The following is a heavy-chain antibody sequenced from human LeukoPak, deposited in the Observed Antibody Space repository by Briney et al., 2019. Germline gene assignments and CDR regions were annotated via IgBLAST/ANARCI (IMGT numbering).Heavy chain of an antibody. V-gene: IGHV3-7*01. CDR3: ARVVGSGWYGEDYFDY. D-gene: IGHD6-19*01. J-gene: IGHJ4*02. CDR1: GFSFSQYW. Sequence: GGSLRLSCASSGFSFSQYWMTWVRQSPGKGLQWVANINQIGREQQYADSVKGRFIISRDNTDNWLYLQLHNLRGEDTGVYFCARVVGSGWYGEDYFDYWGQGTLVTVSS. CDR2: INQIGREQ.